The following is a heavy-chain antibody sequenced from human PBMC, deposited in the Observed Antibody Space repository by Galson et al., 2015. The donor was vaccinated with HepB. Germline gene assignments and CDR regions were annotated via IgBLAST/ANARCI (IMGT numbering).Heavy chain of an antibody. CDR2: IYSGGST. D-gene: IGHD4-17*01. V-gene: IGHV3-66*01. CDR3: ARDRVDDYGDYSQIRRTYYFDH. CDR1: GFTVSSNS. Sequence: SLRLSCAASGFTVSSNSMSWVRQAPGKGLEWVSLIYSGGSTYYADSVKGRFTISRDKSKNTLSLQMDSLRAEDTAVYYCARDRVDDYGDYSQIRRTYYFDHWGQGTLVTVSS. J-gene: IGHJ4*02.